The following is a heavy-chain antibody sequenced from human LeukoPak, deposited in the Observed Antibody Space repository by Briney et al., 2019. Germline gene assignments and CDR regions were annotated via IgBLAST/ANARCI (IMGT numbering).Heavy chain of an antibody. D-gene: IGHD3-10*01. CDR1: GFTFSNYW. Sequence: GGSLRLSCAASGFTFSNYWMHWVRQAPGKGLEWVAFIRYDGSNKYYADSVKGRFTISRDNSKNTLYLQMNSLRAEDTAVYYSITMVRGVRYWGQGTLVTVSS. J-gene: IGHJ4*02. CDR2: IRYDGSNK. CDR3: ITMVRGVRY. V-gene: IGHV3-30*02.